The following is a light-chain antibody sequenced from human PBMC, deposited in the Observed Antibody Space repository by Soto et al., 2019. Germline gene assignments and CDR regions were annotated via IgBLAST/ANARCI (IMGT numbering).Light chain of an antibody. CDR3: QQYGTSWT. CDR1: QSVSSSY. Sequence: EIVLTQSPGTLSLSPGERATLSCRASQSVSSSYLAWYQQKPGQAPRLLIYGAFSRATGIPDRFSGSWSGTDFTLTISRLEPEDFEVYYCQQYGTSWTFGQGTQVGIK. V-gene: IGKV3-20*01. CDR2: GAF. J-gene: IGKJ1*01.